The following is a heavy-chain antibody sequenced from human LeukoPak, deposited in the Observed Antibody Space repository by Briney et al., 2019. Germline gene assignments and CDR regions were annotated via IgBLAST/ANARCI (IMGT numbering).Heavy chain of an antibody. CDR3: ARDLGHTGYDLYDY. V-gene: IGHV3-7*01. J-gene: IGHJ4*02. CDR2: MKQDGSEK. D-gene: IGHD5-12*01. CDR1: GINFGGYW. Sequence: GGSLRLSCAVSGINFGGYWMAWVRQAPGKGLEWVANMKQDGSEKYYVDSVKGRFAISRDNAKNSLYLEMNSLRVEDTAVYYCARDLGHTGYDLYDYWGQGTLVTVSS.